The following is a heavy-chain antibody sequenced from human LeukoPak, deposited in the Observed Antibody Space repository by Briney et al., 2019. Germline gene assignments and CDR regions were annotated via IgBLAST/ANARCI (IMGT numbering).Heavy chain of an antibody. CDR2: IYYTGST. CDR3: ARHRAYSSSSPFDY. J-gene: IGHJ4*02. Sequence: PSETLSLTCSVSGGSISSLYWSRIRQPPGKGLEWIGYIYYTGSTNYNPSLRGRVTMFVDMSKNQSSLRLSSVTAADAAVYYCARHRAYSSSSPFDYWGQGTLVTVSS. V-gene: IGHV4-59*08. CDR1: GGSISSLY. D-gene: IGHD6-6*01.